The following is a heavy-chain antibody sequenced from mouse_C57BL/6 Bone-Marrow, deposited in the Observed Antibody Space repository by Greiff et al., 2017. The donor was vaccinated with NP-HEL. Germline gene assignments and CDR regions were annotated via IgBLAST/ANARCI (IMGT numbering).Heavy chain of an antibody. J-gene: IGHJ1*03. CDR3: ARPFITPVVATDWYFDV. D-gene: IGHD1-1*01. Sequence: QVQLQQPGAELVKPGASVKLSCKASGYTFTSYWMHWVKQRPGRGLEWIGRIDPNSGGTKYNEKFKSKATLTVDKPSSTAYMELNSLTSEDSAVYYCARPFITPVVATDWYFDVWGTGTTVTVSS. CDR2: IDPNSGGT. CDR1: GYTFTSYW. V-gene: IGHV1-62-3*01.